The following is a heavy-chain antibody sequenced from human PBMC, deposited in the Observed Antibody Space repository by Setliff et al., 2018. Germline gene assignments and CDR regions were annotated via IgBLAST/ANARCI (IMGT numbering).Heavy chain of an antibody. D-gene: IGHD3-3*01. CDR1: GFTFSSYS. J-gene: IGHJ3*02. Sequence: GGSLRLSCAASGFTFSSYSMNWVRQAPGKGLEWVSYISSSSSTIYYADSVKGRFTISRDNAKNSLYLQMNSLRAEDTAVYYCARDYTYYDFWSGPSSDAFDIWGQGRMVTVSS. V-gene: IGHV3-48*01. CDR2: ISSSSSTI. CDR3: ARDYTYYDFWSGPSSDAFDI.